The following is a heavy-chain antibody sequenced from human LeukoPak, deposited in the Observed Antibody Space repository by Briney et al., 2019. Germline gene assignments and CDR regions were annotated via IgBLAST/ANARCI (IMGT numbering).Heavy chain of an antibody. CDR3: ARDFSSSWYPGWFDP. Sequence: PGGSLRLSCAASGFTFSDYYMSWIRQAPGKGLEWVSYISSSGSTIYYADSVKGRFTISRDNAKNSLYLQMNSLRAEDTAVYNCARDFSSSWYPGWFDPWGQGTLVTVSS. CDR2: ISSSGSTI. CDR1: GFTFSDYY. V-gene: IGHV3-11*01. J-gene: IGHJ5*02. D-gene: IGHD6-13*01.